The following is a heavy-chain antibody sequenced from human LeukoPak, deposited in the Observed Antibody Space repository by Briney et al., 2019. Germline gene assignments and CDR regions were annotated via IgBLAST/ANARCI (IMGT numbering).Heavy chain of an antibody. CDR1: GYSISSGYY. CDR3: ARGALDAATPFDS. J-gene: IGHJ5*01. CDR2: IYHSGRT. V-gene: IGHV4-38-2*02. D-gene: IGHD2-15*01. Sequence: SETLSLTCTVSGYSISSGYYWGWIRQPPGKGLEWIGSIYHSGRTFCNPSLKSRVTISVDTSKNQFSLKLTSVTAADTAVYYCARGALDAATPFDSWGQGTLVTVSS.